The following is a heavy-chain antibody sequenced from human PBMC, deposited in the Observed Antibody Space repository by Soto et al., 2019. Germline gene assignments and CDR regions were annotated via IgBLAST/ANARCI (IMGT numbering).Heavy chain of an antibody. J-gene: IGHJ4*02. D-gene: IGHD2-2*01. CDR1: GFTFSNAW. CDR3: AREGFCSSTSCYDY. V-gene: IGHV3-15*07. CDR2: IKSKTDGGTT. Sequence: GGSLRLSCAASGFTFSNAWMNWVRQAPGKGLEWVGRIKSKTDGGTTDYAAPVKGRFTISRDDSKNTLYLQMNSLKTEDTAVYYCAREGFCSSTSCYDYWGQGTLVTVSS.